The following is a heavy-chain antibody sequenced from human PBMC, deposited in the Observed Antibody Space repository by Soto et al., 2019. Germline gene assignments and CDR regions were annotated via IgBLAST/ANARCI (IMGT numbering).Heavy chain of an antibody. D-gene: IGHD3-3*01. V-gene: IGHV1-3*01. CDR2: INAGNGNT. CDR1: GYTFTSYA. J-gene: IGHJ6*02. Sequence: EASVKVSCKASGYTFTSYAMHWVRQAPGQRLEWMGWINAGNGNTKYSQKFQGRVTIIRDTSASTAYMELSSLRSEDTAVYYCAKDSFIFGGGMDVWGQGTKVTFSS. CDR3: AKDSFIFGGGMDV.